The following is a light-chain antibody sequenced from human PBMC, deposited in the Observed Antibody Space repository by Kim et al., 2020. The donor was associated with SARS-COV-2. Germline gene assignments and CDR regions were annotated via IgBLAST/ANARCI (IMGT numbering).Light chain of an antibody. Sequence: SVALGQTARITCGENNIGSKKVHWYQQKPGQAPVLVIYRDSNRPSGIPERFSGSNSGNTATLTISRAQAGDEADYYCQVWDSSTVFGGGTQLTVL. CDR1: NIGSKK. V-gene: IGLV3-9*01. CDR2: RDS. CDR3: QVWDSSTV. J-gene: IGLJ3*02.